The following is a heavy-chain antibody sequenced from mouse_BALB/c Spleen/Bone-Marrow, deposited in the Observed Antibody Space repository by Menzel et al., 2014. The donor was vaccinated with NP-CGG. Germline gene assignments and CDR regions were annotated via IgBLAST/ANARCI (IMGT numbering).Heavy chain of an antibody. D-gene: IGHD2-3*01. CDR3: ARSDGYRAMDY. V-gene: IGHV1-82*01. CDR1: GYAFSYSW. J-gene: IGHJ4*01. Sequence: VQLQESGPELVKPGASVKISCKASGYAFSYSWMNWVKQRPGQGLEWIGRIYPGDGDTYYNGKFKGRATLTADKSSSTAYMQLRSLTSVDSAVYFCARSDGYRAMDYWGQGSSVTVSS. CDR2: IYPGDGDT.